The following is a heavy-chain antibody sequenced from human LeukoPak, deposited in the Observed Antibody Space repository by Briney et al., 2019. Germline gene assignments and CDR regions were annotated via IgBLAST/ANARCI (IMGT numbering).Heavy chain of an antibody. J-gene: IGHJ4*02. Sequence: PSETLSLTCAVSGYSITSGYYWAWFRQSPGKGPEWIATFFQTEKSFYNASLESRVIMSLDTSKSQFSLNLTSVTAADTAVFYCARVLPVPYLLDSWGQGTHVTVSS. V-gene: IGHV4-38-2*01. CDR1: GYSITSGYY. CDR2: FFQTEKS. D-gene: IGHD3-10*02. CDR3: ARVLPVPYLLDS.